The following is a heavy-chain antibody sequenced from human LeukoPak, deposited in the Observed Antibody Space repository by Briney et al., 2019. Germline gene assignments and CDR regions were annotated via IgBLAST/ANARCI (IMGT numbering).Heavy chain of an antibody. CDR1: GFTFSTYW. J-gene: IGHJ4*02. CDR2: INSDGSDT. D-gene: IGHD1-26*01. Sequence: LSGGSLRLSCAASGFTFSTYWMHWVRQAPGKGLVWVSRINSDGSDTSYADSVKGRSTISRDNAKNTLYLQMNSLRVEDTAVYYCVRDPQEREELFDYWGQGTLVTVSS. CDR3: VRDPQEREELFDY. V-gene: IGHV3-74*01.